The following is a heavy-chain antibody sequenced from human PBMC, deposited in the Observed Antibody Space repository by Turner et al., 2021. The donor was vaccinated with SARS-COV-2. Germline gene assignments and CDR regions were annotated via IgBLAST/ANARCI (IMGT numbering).Heavy chain of an antibody. CDR2: TSYDGSNK. D-gene: IGHD4-4*01. J-gene: IGHJ4*02. CDR3: AKQQGLYSNPMYYFDY. Sequence: VQLVESGGGVVQPGRSLRLSSAASGFTFSCYGMHWVRQAPGKGLEWGAVTSYDGSNKYYADSVKGRFTISRDNSKNTLYLQMNSLRAEDTAVYYCAKQQGLYSNPMYYFDYWGQGTLVTVSS. V-gene: IGHV3-30*18. CDR1: GFTFSCYG.